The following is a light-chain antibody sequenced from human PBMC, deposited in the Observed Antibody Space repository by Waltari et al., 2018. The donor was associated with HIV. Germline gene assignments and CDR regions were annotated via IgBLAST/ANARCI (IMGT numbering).Light chain of an antibody. J-gene: IGKJ4*01. CDR1: ENISNY. CDR3: QQRRDWPLT. V-gene: IGKV3-11*01. CDR2: DAS. Sequence: EIVLTQSPPTLSLSPGERATLSCTASENISNYLGWYQQRPGQAPRLLIHDASNRAPCVPDRFTSSGSEKYFTLTICSLEAEDFAVYFCQQRRDWPLTFGGGTKVEIK.